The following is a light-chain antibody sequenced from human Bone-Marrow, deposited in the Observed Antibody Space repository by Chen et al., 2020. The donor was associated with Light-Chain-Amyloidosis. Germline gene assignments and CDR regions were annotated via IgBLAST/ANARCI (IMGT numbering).Light chain of an antibody. V-gene: IGLV2-14*01. J-gene: IGLJ1*01. CDR1: SSDVGGDNH. CDR3: SSYTITNTLV. Sequence: QSALTQPASVSGSPGQSITISCTGTSSDVGGDNHVAWYQKHPDKAPKLMIYEVTTRPSWVPDRFSGSKSDNTASLTISGLQTEDEADYFCSSYTITNTLVFGSGTRVTVL. CDR2: EVT.